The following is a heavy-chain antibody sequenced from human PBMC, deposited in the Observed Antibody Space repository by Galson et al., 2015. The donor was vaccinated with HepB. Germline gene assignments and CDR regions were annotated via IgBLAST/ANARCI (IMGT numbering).Heavy chain of an antibody. CDR2: INPHSGGT. Sequence: SVKVSCKASGYTFSDYYIHWVRQAPGQGPEWLGWINPHSGGTFLSPKFRDRVSMTRDTSVNTVVMELSTLTSDDTALYYCARDRMRGHYGMDVWGQGTTVTVSS. J-gene: IGHJ6*02. CDR3: ARDRMRGHYGMDV. CDR1: GYTFSDYY. D-gene: IGHD3-10*01. V-gene: IGHV1-2*02.